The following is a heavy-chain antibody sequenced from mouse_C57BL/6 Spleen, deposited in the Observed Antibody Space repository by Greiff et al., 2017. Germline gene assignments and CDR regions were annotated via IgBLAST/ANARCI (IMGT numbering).Heavy chain of an antibody. CDR1: GYTFTSYW. CDR2: IYPGSGST. V-gene: IGHV1-55*01. CDR3: ARDRFYYGSSYWYFDV. J-gene: IGHJ1*03. D-gene: IGHD1-1*01. Sequence: QVQLQQPGAELVKPGASVKMSCKASGYTFTSYWITWVKQRPGQGLEWIGDIYPGSGSTNYNEKFKSKATLTVDTSSSTAYMQLSSLTSEDSAFYYGARDRFYYGSSYWYFDVWGTGTTVTVSS.